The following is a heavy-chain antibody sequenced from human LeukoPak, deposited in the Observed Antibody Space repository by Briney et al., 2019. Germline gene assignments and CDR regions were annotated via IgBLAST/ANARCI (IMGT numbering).Heavy chain of an antibody. V-gene: IGHV4-4*07. CDR1: GGSISSYY. CDR2: IYTSGST. CDR3: ARDYSMYNWFDP. Sequence: SETLSLTCTVSGGSISSYYWSWIRQPAGKGLEWIGRIYTSGSTNYNPSLKSRVTMSVDTPKNQFSLKLSSVTAADTAVYYCARDYSMYNWFDPWGQGTLVTVSS. J-gene: IGHJ5*02. D-gene: IGHD5-18*01.